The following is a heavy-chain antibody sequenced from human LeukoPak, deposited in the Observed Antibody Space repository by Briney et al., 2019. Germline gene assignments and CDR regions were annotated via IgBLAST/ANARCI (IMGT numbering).Heavy chain of an antibody. Sequence: SETRSLTCTVSGGSISNYYWRLIRQPPGKGLEWIGSIYYSGSTKYNPTLKSRVTIAVDTSTNQSSLELSSVTAAATAVYYCARDLWSGHDAFDIWGQGTMVTVSS. CDR3: ARDLWSGHDAFDI. J-gene: IGHJ3*02. V-gene: IGHV4-59*01. CDR1: GGSISNYY. CDR2: IYYSGST. D-gene: IGHD3-3*01.